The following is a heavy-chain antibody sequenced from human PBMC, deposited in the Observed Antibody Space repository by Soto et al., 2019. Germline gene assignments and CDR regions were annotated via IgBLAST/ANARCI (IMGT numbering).Heavy chain of an antibody. J-gene: IGHJ6*03. D-gene: IGHD3-9*01. CDR3: AREGYTGDYDILTGYRDYYYYMDV. CDR1: GFTFSSYD. CDR2: IGTAGDT. V-gene: IGHV3-13*01. Sequence: GGSLRLSCAASGFTFSSYDMHWVRQATGKGLEWVSAIGTAGDTYYPGSVKGRFTISRENAKNSLYLQMNSLRAGDTAVYYCAREGYTGDYDILTGYRDYYYYMDVWGKGTTVTVSS.